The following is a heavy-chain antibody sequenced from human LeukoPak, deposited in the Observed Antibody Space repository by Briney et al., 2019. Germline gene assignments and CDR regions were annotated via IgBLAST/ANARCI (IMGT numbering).Heavy chain of an antibody. J-gene: IGHJ4*02. Sequence: GGSLRLSCAASGFTFISDSMNSVRQAPGKGLEWGSSTSSSSSYIYYADSVKGRFTISRDNAKNSLYLQMNSLRAEDTAVYYCARSRRRELLGTYFDYWGQGTLVTVSS. CDR2: TSSSSSYI. CDR1: GFTFISDS. CDR3: ARSRRRELLGTYFDY. V-gene: IGHV3-21*01. D-gene: IGHD1-26*01.